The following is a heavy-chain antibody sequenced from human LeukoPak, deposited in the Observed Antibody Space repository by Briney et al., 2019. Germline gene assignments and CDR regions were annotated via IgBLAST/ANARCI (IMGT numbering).Heavy chain of an antibody. J-gene: IGHJ5*02. CDR2: IYYSGST. Sequence: PSETLSLTCTVSGGSISSGGYYWRWIRQHPGKGLEWIGYIYYSGSTYYNPSLKSRVTISVDTSKNQFSLKLSSVTAADTAVYYCARDPAERYCSSTSCHRAGWFDPWGQGTLVTVSS. D-gene: IGHD2-2*01. V-gene: IGHV4-31*03. CDR3: ARDPAERYCSSTSCHRAGWFDP. CDR1: GGSISSGGYY.